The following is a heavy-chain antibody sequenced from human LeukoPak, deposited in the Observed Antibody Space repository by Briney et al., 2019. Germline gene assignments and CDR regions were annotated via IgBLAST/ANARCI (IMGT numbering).Heavy chain of an antibody. CDR3: ARDYRLAVAGIFDP. Sequence: ASVKVSCKASGYTFTSYGISWVRQAPGQGLEWMGWISAYNGNTNYARKLQGRVTMTTDTSTNTAYMELRSLRSDDTAVYYCARDYRLAVAGIFDPWGQGTLVTVSS. J-gene: IGHJ5*02. V-gene: IGHV1-18*01. CDR2: ISAYNGNT. CDR1: GYTFTSYG. D-gene: IGHD6-19*01.